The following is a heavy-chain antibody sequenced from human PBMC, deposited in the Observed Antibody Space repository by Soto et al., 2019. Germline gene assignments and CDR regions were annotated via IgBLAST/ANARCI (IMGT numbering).Heavy chain of an antibody. V-gene: IGHV4-39*07. CDR2: IYYSGST. Sequence: SETLSLTCTVSGGSISSSSYYWGWIRQPPGKGLEWIGSIYYSGSTYYNPSLKSRVTISVDTSKNQFSLKLSSVTAADTAVYYCATKQQLLYYFDYWGQGTLVTVSS. CDR1: GGSISSSSYY. J-gene: IGHJ4*02. CDR3: ATKQQLLYYFDY. D-gene: IGHD6-13*01.